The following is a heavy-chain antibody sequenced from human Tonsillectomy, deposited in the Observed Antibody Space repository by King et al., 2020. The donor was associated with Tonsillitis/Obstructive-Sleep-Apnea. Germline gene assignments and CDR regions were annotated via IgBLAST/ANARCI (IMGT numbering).Heavy chain of an antibody. D-gene: IGHD4-17*01. J-gene: IGHJ4*02. Sequence: VQLVESGGGLVQPGGSLRLSCAASGCTVSSNYRSWVRKATGMGLEWVSVIYSGGRTYYADSVKGRFTSSSDNSKNTLYLQMNSLRAEDTAVYYCASLRGNDYGGYWGQGTLVTVSS. CDR3: ASLRGNDYGGY. CDR2: IYSGGRT. V-gene: IGHV3-66*01. CDR1: GCTVSSNY.